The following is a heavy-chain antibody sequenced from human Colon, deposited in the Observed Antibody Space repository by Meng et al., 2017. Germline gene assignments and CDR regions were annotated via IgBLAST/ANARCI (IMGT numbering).Heavy chain of an antibody. CDR3: TRDLVAGRGSDY. CDR2: TYYRAKWYH. Sequence: SQTLSLTCAISGDSVSNNSVAWNWIRQSPSRGLEWLGRTYYRAKWYHDYAVSVKSRITINPDTSKNQFSLHLNSVTPEDTAVYFCTRDLVAGRGSDYWGPGTQVTVSS. CDR1: GDSVSNNSVA. D-gene: IGHD6-19*01. V-gene: IGHV6-1*01. J-gene: IGHJ4*02.